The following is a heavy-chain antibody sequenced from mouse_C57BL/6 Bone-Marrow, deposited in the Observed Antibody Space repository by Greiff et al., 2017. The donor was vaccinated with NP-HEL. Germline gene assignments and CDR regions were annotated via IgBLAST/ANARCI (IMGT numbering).Heavy chain of an antibody. CDR1: GFNIKDDY. CDR2: IDPENGDT. J-gene: IGHJ2*01. D-gene: IGHD1-1*01. Sequence: EVQLQQSGAELVRPGASVKLSCTASGFNIKDDYMHWVKQRPEQGLEWIGWIDPENGDTEYASKFQGKATITADTSSNTAYLQLSSLTSEDTAVYSCTLYYGSLFDYWGQGTTLTVSS. CDR3: TLYYGSLFDY. V-gene: IGHV14-4*01.